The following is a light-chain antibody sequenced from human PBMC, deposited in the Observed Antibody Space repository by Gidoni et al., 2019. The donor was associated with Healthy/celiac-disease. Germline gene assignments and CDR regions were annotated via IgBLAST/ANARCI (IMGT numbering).Light chain of an antibody. CDR2: RNN. J-gene: IGLJ1*01. Sequence: QSVLTQPPSASGPPGQRVTISCSGSSSNIGSNSVYWYQQLPGTAPKLLIYRNNQRPSGVPDRFSGSKSGTSASLAISGLRSEDEADYYCAAWDDSLSGCYVFGTGTKITVL. CDR3: AAWDDSLSGCYV. V-gene: IGLV1-47*01. CDR1: SSNIGSNS.